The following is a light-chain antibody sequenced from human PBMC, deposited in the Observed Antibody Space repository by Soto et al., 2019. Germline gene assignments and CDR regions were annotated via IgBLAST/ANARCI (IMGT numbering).Light chain of an antibody. CDR1: QSVSSSY. CDR2: GAS. Sequence: EIVLTQSPGLLSLSPGERATLSCRASQSVSSSYLAWYQQKPGQAPRLLIYGASSRATGIPDRFSGSGSGTDFTLTISRLEPEDFAVYYCQQYGSSPWTFGQGTKVDIK. V-gene: IGKV3-20*01. J-gene: IGKJ1*01. CDR3: QQYGSSPWT.